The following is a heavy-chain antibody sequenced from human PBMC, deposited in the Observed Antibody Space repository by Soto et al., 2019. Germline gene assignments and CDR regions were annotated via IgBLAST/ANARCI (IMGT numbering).Heavy chain of an antibody. Sequence: LSLSCAASGLTVSSSYMRWGRQAPGNGLQWVSVIYSAGSTYYANSVKGRFTISRDISTNMVYLQMSSLTDEDTAAYYCARPREPEY. V-gene: IGHV3-53*01. CDR3: ARPREPEY. CDR2: IYSAGST. J-gene: IGHJ1*01. CDR1: GLTVSSSY.